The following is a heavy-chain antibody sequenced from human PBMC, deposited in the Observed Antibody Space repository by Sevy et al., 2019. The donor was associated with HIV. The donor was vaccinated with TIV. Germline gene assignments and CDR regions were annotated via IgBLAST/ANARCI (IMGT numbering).Heavy chain of an antibody. D-gene: IGHD3-10*01. Sequence: GGSLRLSCAASGFTFSSYAMHWVRQAPGKGLEWVAVISYDGSNKYYADSVKGRFTISRDNSKNKLYLKMNSLRAEDTAVYYCARDLAAPYYYGSGSPWGGYNWFDPWGQGTLVTVSS. CDR1: GFTFSSYA. CDR2: ISYDGSNK. CDR3: ARDLAAPYYYGSGSPWGGYNWFDP. J-gene: IGHJ5*02. V-gene: IGHV3-30-3*01.